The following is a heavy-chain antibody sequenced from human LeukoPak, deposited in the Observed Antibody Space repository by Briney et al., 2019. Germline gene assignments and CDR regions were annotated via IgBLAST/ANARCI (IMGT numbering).Heavy chain of an antibody. CDR3: TRDPLVYPGPFDAFDI. CDR1: GFIFTSYG. D-gene: IGHD6-6*01. CDR2: VWYDGSEE. Sequence: GGSLRLSCAASGFIFTSYGMHWVRQAPGKGLEWVALVWYDGSEEFYADSVTGRFTISRDNSKNMLYLQMNTLRAEDTAVYYCTRDPLVYPGPFDAFDIWGQGTMVTVSS. J-gene: IGHJ3*02. V-gene: IGHV3-33*01.